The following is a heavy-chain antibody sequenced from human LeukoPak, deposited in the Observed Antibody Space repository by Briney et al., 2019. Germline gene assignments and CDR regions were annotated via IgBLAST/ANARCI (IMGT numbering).Heavy chain of an antibody. CDR3: ARVTGSSWSFDY. Sequence: GASVKVSCKASGCTFTGYYMHWVRQAPGQGLEWMGRINPNSGGTNYAQKFQGRVTMTRDTSISTAYMELSRLRSDDTAVYYCARVTGSSWSFDYWGQGTLVTVSS. D-gene: IGHD6-13*01. CDR1: GCTFTGYY. J-gene: IGHJ4*02. CDR2: INPNSGGT. V-gene: IGHV1-2*06.